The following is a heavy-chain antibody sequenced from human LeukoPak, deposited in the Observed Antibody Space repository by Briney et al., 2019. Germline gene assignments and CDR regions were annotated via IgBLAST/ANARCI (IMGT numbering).Heavy chain of an antibody. CDR3: ARGGANSGVVPAAINFDY. V-gene: IGHV3-33*01. CDR2: IWYDGSNK. Sequence: GRSLRLSCAASGFTFSSYGMHWVSQAPGKGLEWVAVIWYDGSNKFYVDSVKGRFTIYRDNSKNPLYLKMNSLRAEDTAGYYCARGGANSGVVPAAINFDYWVQGTLVTVSS. CDR1: GFTFSSYG. J-gene: IGHJ4*02. D-gene: IGHD2-2*02.